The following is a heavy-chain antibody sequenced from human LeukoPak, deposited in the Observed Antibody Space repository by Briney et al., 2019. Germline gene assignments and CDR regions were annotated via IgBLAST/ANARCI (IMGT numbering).Heavy chain of an antibody. V-gene: IGHV4-59*01. Sequence: PSETLSLTCTVSGGSISSYYWSWIRQPPGKGLEWIGYIYYSGSTNYNPSLKSRVTISVDTSKNQFSLKLSSVTAADTAVYYCARHLSGYCSGGSCYSGWFDPWGQGTLVTVSS. CDR3: ARHLSGYCSGGSCYSGWFDP. CDR2: IYYSGST. CDR1: GGSISSYY. J-gene: IGHJ5*02. D-gene: IGHD2-15*01.